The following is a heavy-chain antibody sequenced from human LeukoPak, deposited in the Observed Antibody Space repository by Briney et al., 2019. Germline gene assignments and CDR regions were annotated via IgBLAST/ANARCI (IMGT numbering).Heavy chain of an antibody. J-gene: IGHJ4*02. D-gene: IGHD6-13*01. Sequence: GGSLRLSCAASGFTFSSYAMSWARQAPGKGLEWVSAISGSGDSTYYADPVKGRFTISRDNSKNMLYLQMSSLRAEDTAVYYCATEARQVSGIVSARDYWGQGTLVTVSS. CDR2: ISGSGDST. CDR1: GFTFSSYA. V-gene: IGHV3-23*01. CDR3: ATEARQVSGIVSARDY.